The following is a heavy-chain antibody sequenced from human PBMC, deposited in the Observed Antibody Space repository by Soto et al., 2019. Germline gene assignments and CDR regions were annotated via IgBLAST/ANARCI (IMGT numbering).Heavy chain of an antibody. J-gene: IGHJ3*02. D-gene: IGHD2-15*01. V-gene: IGHV4-39*01. CDR1: AGSISSSNYY. CDR3: ARPPVAGRGGAFDI. Sequence: QPQLQESGPGLVKPSETLSLTCTVSAGSISSSNYYWGWIRQPPGKGMEWIGNIYYSGSTYYNPSLQSRVTISINTSKNQFSLRLTSVTAADTAVYYCARPPVAGRGGAFDIWGQGTMVTVSS. CDR2: IYYSGST.